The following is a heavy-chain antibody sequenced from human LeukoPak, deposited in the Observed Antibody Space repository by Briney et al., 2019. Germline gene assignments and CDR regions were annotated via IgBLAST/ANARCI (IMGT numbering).Heavy chain of an antibody. J-gene: IGHJ4*02. CDR2: IYHSGST. CDR3: AREINYYDSSGYFDY. D-gene: IGHD3-22*01. Sequence: SQTLSLTCAVSGGSLSSGGSSWSWIRQPPGKGLEWIGYIYHSGSTYYNPSLKSRVTISVDRSKNQFSLKLSSVAAADTAVYYCAREINYYDSSGYFDYWGQGTLVTVSS. V-gene: IGHV4-30-2*01. CDR1: GGSLSSGGSS.